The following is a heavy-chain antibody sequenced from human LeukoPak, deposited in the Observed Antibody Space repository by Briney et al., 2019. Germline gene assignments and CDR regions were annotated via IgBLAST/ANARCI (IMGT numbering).Heavy chain of an antibody. Sequence: TSETLSLTCTVSGGSISSYYWSWIRQPAGKGLEWIGCIYTSGSTNYNPSLKSRVTMSVDTSKNQFSLKLSSVTAADTAVYYCARDGPLGATSLDYYYYGMDVWGQGTTVTVSS. V-gene: IGHV4-4*07. D-gene: IGHD1-26*01. CDR2: IYTSGST. CDR1: GGSISSYY. J-gene: IGHJ6*02. CDR3: ARDGPLGATSLDYYYYGMDV.